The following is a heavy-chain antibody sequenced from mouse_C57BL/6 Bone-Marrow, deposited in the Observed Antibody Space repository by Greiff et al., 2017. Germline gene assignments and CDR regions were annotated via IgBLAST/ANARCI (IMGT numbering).Heavy chain of an antibody. Sequence: VQLQQSGAELVRPGASVKLSCTASGFNIKDDYMHWVKQRPEQGLEWIGWIDPENGDTEYASKFQGKATITADTSSNTAYLQLSSLTSEDTAVYYCTTYCGSSYDWYFDVWGTGTTVTVSS. J-gene: IGHJ1*03. D-gene: IGHD1-1*01. CDR1: GFNIKDDY. CDR2: IDPENGDT. V-gene: IGHV14-4*01. CDR3: TTYCGSSYDWYFDV.